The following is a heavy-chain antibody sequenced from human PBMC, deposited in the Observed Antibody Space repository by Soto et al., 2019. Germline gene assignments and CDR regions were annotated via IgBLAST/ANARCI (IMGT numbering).Heavy chain of an antibody. D-gene: IGHD3-3*01. CDR1: GFTVSSNY. J-gene: IGHJ4*02. CDR3: ARGIYDFWSGYYFDY. Sequence: GSLRLSCAASGFTVSSNYMSWVRQAPGKGLEWVSVIYSGGSTYYADSVKGRFTISRDNSKNTLYLQMNSLRAEDTAVYYCARGIYDFWSGYYFDYWGQGTLVTVSS. V-gene: IGHV3-66*01. CDR2: IYSGGST.